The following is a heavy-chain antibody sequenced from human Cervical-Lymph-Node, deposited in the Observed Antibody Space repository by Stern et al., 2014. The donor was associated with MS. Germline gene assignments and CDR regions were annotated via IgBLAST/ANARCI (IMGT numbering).Heavy chain of an antibody. V-gene: IGHV1-18*01. J-gene: IGHJ4*02. D-gene: IGHD4-11*01. CDR2: SSSYNGNT. CDR1: GYTFTTPNYG. CDR3: ARERLRDFNDYHFDS. Sequence: QVQLMQSGPEVRQPGASVRVSCKASGYTFTTPNYGIAWVREAPGRGLEWMGWSSSYNGNTVYAQNLQDRVTMTTDTSASTAYMELRSLRSDDTAFYYCARERLRDFNDYHFDSWGQGTLVTVSS.